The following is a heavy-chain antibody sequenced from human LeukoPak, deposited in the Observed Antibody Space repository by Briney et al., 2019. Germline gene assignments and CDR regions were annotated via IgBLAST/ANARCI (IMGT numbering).Heavy chain of an antibody. D-gene: IGHD3-22*01. CDR3: VKDEVYLDSGGYPTPDTTLDY. CDR1: GFRFNNYG. CDR2: TWYDGSNK. Sequence: ARSLRLSCAASGFRFNNYGIHWVRQAPGKGLEWVAVTWYDGSNKYYADSVRDRFTVSRDNSKNTVYLQMNSLRVEDTAVYYCVKDEVYLDSGGYPTPDTTLDYWGPGTLVTVSS. J-gene: IGHJ4*02. V-gene: IGHV3-33*06.